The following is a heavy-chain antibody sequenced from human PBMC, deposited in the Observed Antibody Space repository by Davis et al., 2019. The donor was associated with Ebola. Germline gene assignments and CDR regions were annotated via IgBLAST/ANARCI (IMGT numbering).Heavy chain of an antibody. D-gene: IGHD6-13*01. Sequence: SETLSLTCTVSGGSISSSSYYWGWIRQPPGKGLEWIGTIYYSGSTYYNPSLKSRVTISVDRSKNQFSLKLSSVTAADTAVYYCARGRFGAAAGTLDWFDPWGQGTLVTVSS. CDR3: ARGRFGAAAGTLDWFDP. CDR1: GGSISSSSYY. J-gene: IGHJ5*02. CDR2: IYYSGST. V-gene: IGHV4-39*07.